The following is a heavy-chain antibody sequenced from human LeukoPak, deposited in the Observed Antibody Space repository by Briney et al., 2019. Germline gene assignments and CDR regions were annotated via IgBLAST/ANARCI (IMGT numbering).Heavy chain of an antibody. CDR1: GLSFSDYE. J-gene: IGHJ4*02. Sequence: GGSLRLSCVDSGLSFSDYELRWVSQVPGRGLEWISYVNQRSRTTSYAHSVKGRFTTSRDNTKNSLYLQMISLGAKDTSVYYCARDSAYCNSTSCYDYWGQGTLVTVSS. V-gene: IGHV3-48*03. D-gene: IGHD2-2*01. CDR3: ARDSAYCNSTSCYDY. CDR2: VNQRSRTT.